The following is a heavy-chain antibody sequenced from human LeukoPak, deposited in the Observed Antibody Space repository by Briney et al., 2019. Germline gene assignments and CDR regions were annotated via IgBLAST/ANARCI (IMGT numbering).Heavy chain of an antibody. J-gene: IGHJ4*02. CDR2: INPSGGRT. V-gene: IGHV1-46*01. D-gene: IGHD6-19*01. CDR3: ARGPYSSGWYGLDF. Sequence: ASVKVSCKASGYIFINYYIYWVRQAPGQGLEWMGLINPSGGRTAYAQNFQGRVTMTRDMSTSTVYLELGSLRSEDTAVYYCARGPYSSGWYGLDFWGLGTLVTVSS. CDR1: GYIFINYY.